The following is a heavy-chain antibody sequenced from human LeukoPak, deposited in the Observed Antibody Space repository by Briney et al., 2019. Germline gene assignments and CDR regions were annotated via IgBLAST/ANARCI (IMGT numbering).Heavy chain of an antibody. CDR3: ARHPKSGYSGYVSDH. CDR2: IYPADSTA. D-gene: IGHD5-12*01. V-gene: IGHV5-51*01. Sequence: GESLKISCKASGYSFTTYWIGWVRQMPGKGLEWMGIIYPADSTAHYSPSFQGQVTISVDKSINTAYLQWSRLKASDTAMYYCARHPKSGYSGYVSDHWGQGTLVTVSS. CDR1: GYSFTTYW. J-gene: IGHJ4*02.